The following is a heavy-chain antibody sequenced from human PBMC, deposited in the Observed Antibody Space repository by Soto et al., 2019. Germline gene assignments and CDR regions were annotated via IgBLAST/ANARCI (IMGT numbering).Heavy chain of an antibody. CDR1: GFTVSSYD. J-gene: IGHJ6*02. CDR2: IGTAGDT. D-gene: IGHD3-10*01. V-gene: IGHV3-13*01. CDR3: ARYQYYYGSGSYPYYYYGMDV. Sequence: GGSLRLSCAAFGFTVSSYDMHWVRQATGKGLERVSAIGTAGDTYYPGSVKGRFTISRENAKNSLYLQMNSLRAEDTAVYYCARYQYYYGSGSYPYYYYGMDVWGQGTTVTVSS.